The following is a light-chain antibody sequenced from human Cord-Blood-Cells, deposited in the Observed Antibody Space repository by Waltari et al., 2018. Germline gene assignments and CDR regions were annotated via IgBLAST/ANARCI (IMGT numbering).Light chain of an antibody. V-gene: IGLV2-11*01. Sequence: QSALTQPRSVSGSPGQSVTISCTGTSSDVGGYNYVSWYQQHPGKAPKLRIYDVSKLPSGVPDRFSGYKAGNTASLTISGLQAEDGADYYCFSYAGSYNWVFGGGTKLTVL. CDR2: DVS. CDR3: FSYAGSYNWV. CDR1: SSDVGGYNY. J-gene: IGLJ3*02.